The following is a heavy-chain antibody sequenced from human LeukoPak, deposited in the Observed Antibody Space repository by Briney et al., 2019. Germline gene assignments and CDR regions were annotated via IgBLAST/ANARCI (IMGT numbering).Heavy chain of an antibody. V-gene: IGHV3-21*01. J-gene: IGHJ4*02. CDR3: ARVGREVRIAAFDY. D-gene: IGHD6-6*01. CDR1: GFTLSTYS. Sequence: GGSLRLSCAASGFTLSTYSMNWVRQAPGEGLEWVSSISSSSSYIYYADSVKGRFTISRDNAKNSLYLQMNSLRAEDTAVYYCARVGREVRIAAFDYWGQGTLVTVSS. CDR2: ISSSSSYI.